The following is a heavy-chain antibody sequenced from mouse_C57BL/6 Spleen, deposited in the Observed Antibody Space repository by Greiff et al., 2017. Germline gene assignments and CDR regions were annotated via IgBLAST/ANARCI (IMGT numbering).Heavy chain of an antibody. D-gene: IGHD1-1*01. V-gene: IGHV1-59*01. CDR2: IDPSDSYT. J-gene: IGHJ1*03. CDR1: GYTFTSYW. Sequence: QVQLQQPGAELVRPGTSVKLSCKASGYTFTSYWMHWVKQRPGQGLEWIGVIDPSDSYTNYNQKFKGKATLTVDTSSSTAYMQLSSLTSEDSAVYYCARRGYGSSDGYFDVWGTGTTVTVSS. CDR3: ARRGYGSSDGYFDV.